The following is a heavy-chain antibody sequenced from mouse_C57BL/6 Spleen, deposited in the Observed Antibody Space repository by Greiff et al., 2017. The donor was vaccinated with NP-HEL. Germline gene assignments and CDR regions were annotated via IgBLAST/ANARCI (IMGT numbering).Heavy chain of an antibody. CDR3: ARGRGPYYYGSSYFDY. CDR2: FHPYNDDT. D-gene: IGHD1-1*01. V-gene: IGHV1-47*01. CDR1: GYTFTTYP. Sequence: VQLQQSGAELVKPGASVKMSCKASGYTFTTYPIEWMKQNHGKSLEWIGNFHPYNDDTKYNEKFKGKATLTVEKSSSTVYLELIRLTSDDSAVYYCARGRGPYYYGSSYFDYWGQGTTLTVSS. J-gene: IGHJ2*01.